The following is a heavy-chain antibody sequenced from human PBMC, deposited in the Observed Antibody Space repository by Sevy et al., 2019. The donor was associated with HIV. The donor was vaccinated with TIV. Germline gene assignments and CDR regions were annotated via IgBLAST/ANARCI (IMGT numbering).Heavy chain of an antibody. CDR3: ARDPAAGISPDYYYYYYMDV. V-gene: IGHV1-2*02. J-gene: IGHJ6*03. CDR2: INPNSGGT. CDR1: GYTFTGYY. D-gene: IGHD6-13*01. Sequence: ASVKVSCKASGYTFTGYYMHWVRQAPGQGLEWMGWINPNSGGTNYAQRFQGRVTMTRDTSISTAYMELSRLRSDDTAVYYCARDPAAGISPDYYYYYYMDVWGKGTTVTVSS.